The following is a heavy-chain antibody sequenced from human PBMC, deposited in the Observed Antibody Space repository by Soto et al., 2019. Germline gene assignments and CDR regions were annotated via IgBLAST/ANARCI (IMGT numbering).Heavy chain of an antibody. CDR2: IIPIFGTA. J-gene: IGHJ6*02. CDR1: GGTFSSYA. CDR3: ARPDIVVVVAANSDYYYYGMDV. Sequence: QVQLVQSGAEVKKPGSSVKVSCKASGGTFSSYAISWVRQAPGQGLEWMGGIIPIFGTANYAQKCQGRVTITADESTSTAYMELSSLRSEDTAVYYCARPDIVVVVAANSDYYYYGMDVWGQGTTVTVSS. V-gene: IGHV1-69*01. D-gene: IGHD2-15*01.